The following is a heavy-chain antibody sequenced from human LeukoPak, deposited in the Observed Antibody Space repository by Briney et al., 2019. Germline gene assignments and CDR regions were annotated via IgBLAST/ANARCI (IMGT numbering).Heavy chain of an antibody. CDR2: IYYSGST. J-gene: IGHJ5*02. Sequence: SETLSLXCTVSGGSISSYYWSWIRQPPGKGLEWIGYIYYSGSTNYNPSLKSRVTISVDTSKNQFSLKLSSVTAADTAVYYCARELTGDTLPWFDPWGQGTLVTVSS. CDR1: GGSISSYY. D-gene: IGHD7-27*01. CDR3: ARELTGDTLPWFDP. V-gene: IGHV4-59*01.